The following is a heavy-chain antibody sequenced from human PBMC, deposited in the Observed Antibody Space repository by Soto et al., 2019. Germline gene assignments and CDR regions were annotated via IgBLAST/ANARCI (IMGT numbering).Heavy chain of an antibody. CDR1: GGSVSSGSYY. CDR3: ARNNGYDLELDY. J-gene: IGHJ4*02. D-gene: IGHD5-12*01. V-gene: IGHV4-61*01. CDR2: IYYSGGT. Sequence: QVQLQESGPGLVKPSETLSLTCTVSGGSVSSGSYYWSWIRQPPGKGLEWIGYIYYSGGTNYNPSLKSRVTISVDTSKNQFSLKLSSVTAADTAVYYCARNNGYDLELDYWGQVTLVTVSS.